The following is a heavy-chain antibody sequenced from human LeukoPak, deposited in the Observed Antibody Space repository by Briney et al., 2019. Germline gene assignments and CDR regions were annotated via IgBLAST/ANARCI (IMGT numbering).Heavy chain of an antibody. CDR2: TYYRSKWYN. V-gene: IGHV6-1*01. CDR1: GDSVSRNTAG. J-gene: IGHJ6*03. D-gene: IGHD3-9*01. CDR3: RTSDILTGYTPREAYYYYYHMDV. Sequence: SQTLSLTCAISGDSVSRNTAGWNWIRQSPSRGLEWLGRTYYRSKWYNDFAPSVRNRITINPDTSKNQFSLQLNSVTPEDTAVYYSRTSDILTGYTPREAYYYYYHMDVWGKGTTVTISS.